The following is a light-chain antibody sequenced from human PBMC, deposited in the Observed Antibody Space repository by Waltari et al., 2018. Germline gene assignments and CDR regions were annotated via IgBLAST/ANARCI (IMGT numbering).Light chain of an antibody. CDR2: SAS. Sequence: SRRASQSVSNYLAWYQQKPGQAPMLLIYSASYRATGVPARFSGSGSGTDFTLTISSLEPEDFAVYYCQQRSNWPRTFGQGTKVEIK. CDR3: QQRSNWPRT. J-gene: IGKJ1*01. V-gene: IGKV3-11*01. CDR1: QSVSNY.